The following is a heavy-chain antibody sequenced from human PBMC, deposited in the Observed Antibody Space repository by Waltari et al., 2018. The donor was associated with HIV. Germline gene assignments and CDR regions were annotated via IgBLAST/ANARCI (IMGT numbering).Heavy chain of an antibody. CDR2: IYFSGHT. D-gene: IGHD4-4*01. V-gene: IGHV4-4*02. Sequence: QVQLQESGPGLVKPSGTLSLTCAVSGGSISSHTWWIWVRQPPGKGLQWFGEIYFSGHTNYIPSLKSRVSISLDKSKNLFSLKLTSVTAADTAVYYCARHRVTSGISLVYGMDVWGQGTTVTVSS. CDR1: GGSISSHTW. CDR3: ARHRVTSGISLVYGMDV. J-gene: IGHJ6*02.